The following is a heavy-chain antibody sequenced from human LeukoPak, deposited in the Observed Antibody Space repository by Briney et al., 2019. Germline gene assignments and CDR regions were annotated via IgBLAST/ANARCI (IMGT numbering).Heavy chain of an antibody. V-gene: IGHV4-39*02. CDR2: IYYSGST. CDR1: GGSISSISSNNYH. J-gene: IGHJ6*02. D-gene: IGHD4-23*01. Sequence: SETLSLTCIVSGGSISSISSNNYHWGWIRQPPGKGLERIGSIYYSGSTYYNPSLKSRVTISVDTSKNQFSLKLSSVTAADTALYYCAREMGVVTAHGIDVWGQGTTVTVSS. CDR3: AREMGVVTAHGIDV.